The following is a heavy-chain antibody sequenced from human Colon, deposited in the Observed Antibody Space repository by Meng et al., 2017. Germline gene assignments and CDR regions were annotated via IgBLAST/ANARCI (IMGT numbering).Heavy chain of an antibody. D-gene: IGHD3-3*01. CDR1: GFTFSNYW. CDR2: IKEDASEE. CDR3: VRGSGYYIH. V-gene: IGHV3-7*01. J-gene: IGHJ4*02. Sequence: GGSLRLSCAASGFTFSNYWMTWVRQAPGKGLEWVANIKEDASEEYYVDSVQGRFTIFRDNAKNSLYLQMNSLRVEDTAIYYCVRGSGYYIHWGQGTLVTVSS.